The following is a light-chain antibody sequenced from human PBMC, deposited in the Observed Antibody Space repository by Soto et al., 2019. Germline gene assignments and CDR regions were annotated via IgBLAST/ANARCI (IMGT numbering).Light chain of an antibody. CDR2: GAS. CDR1: HSVSSSY. CDR3: QQYGSSPPIT. Sequence: EIVLTQSPGTLSLSPGERATLSCRASHSVSSSYLAWYQQKPGQAPRLLIYGASSRATGIPDRFSGSGSGTDFTLTIIRLEPEDFAVYYCQQYGSSPPITFGKGTLLEIK. J-gene: IGKJ5*01. V-gene: IGKV3-20*01.